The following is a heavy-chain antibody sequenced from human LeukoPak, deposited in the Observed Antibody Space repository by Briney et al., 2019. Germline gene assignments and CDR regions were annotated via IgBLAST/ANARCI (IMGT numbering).Heavy chain of an antibody. CDR2: IDPDGSTT. Sequence: GGSLRLSCAASGFTLSSYWMHWVRQAPGEGLVWVSRIDPDGSTTNYADSVKGRFTTSRDNAKNTLYLQMNSLRAEDTAVYYCASQSFGRFDPWGQGTRVTVSS. D-gene: IGHD3-16*01. CDR1: GFTLSSYW. J-gene: IGHJ5*02. CDR3: ASQSFGRFDP. V-gene: IGHV3-74*01.